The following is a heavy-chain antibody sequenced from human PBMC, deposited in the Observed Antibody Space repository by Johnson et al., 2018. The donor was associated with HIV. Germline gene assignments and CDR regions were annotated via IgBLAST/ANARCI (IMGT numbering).Heavy chain of an antibody. V-gene: IGHV3-30-3*01. CDR1: GFTLSSYA. D-gene: IGHD5-24*01. Sequence: QVQLVESGGGVVQPGRSLRLSCAASGFTLSSYAMHWVRQAPGKGLEWVAHISYDGSNKYYEDAVKGRFTISRYNSKNALYLQMNSLRAEDTAVFYCAREMAWEDAFDIWGQGTMVTVSS. CDR3: AREMAWEDAFDI. CDR2: ISYDGSNK. J-gene: IGHJ3*02.